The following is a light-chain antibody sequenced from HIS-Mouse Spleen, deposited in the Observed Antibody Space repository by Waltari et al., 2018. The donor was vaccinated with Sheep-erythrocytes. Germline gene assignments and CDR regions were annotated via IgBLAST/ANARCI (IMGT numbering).Light chain of an antibody. CDR3: CSYAGSYNHV. J-gene: IGLJ1*01. CDR1: SSDGVGYHS. CDR2: DVS. Sequence: QSALTQPRSVSGPPGQSVTISCTGTSSDGVGYHSVSWYQQHPGKAPKLMIYDVSKRPSGVPDRFSGSKSGNTASLTISGLQAEDEADYYCCSYAGSYNHVFATGTKVTVL. V-gene: IGLV2-11*01.